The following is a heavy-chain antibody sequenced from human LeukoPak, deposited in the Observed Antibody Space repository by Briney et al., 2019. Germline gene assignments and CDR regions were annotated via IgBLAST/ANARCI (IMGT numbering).Heavy chain of an antibody. D-gene: IGHD2-2*01. CDR2: IYYSGST. CDR1: GGSISSSSYY. Sequence: NPSETLSLICTVSGGSISSSSYYWGWIRQPPGKGLEWIGSIYYSGSTYYNPSLKSRVTISVDTSKNQFSLKLSSVTAADTAVYYCARVGIVVVPAASNWFDPWGQGTLVTVSS. V-gene: IGHV4-39*07. CDR3: ARVGIVVVPAASNWFDP. J-gene: IGHJ5*02.